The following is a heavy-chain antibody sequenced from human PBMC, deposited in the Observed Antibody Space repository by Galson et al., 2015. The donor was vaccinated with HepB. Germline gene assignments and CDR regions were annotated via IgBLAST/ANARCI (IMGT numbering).Heavy chain of an antibody. V-gene: IGHV6-1*01. Sequence: CAISGDSVSNNGVAWNWIRQSPSSGLEWLGRTYYRSKFYNDYAESVKSRLTINPDTSRNQVSLQLNSVTPEDPAVYYCARVRQLGQGFHFWGQGTLVTVSS. J-gene: IGHJ4*02. CDR2: TYYRSKFYN. CDR1: GDSVSNNGVA. D-gene: IGHD3-10*01. CDR3: ARVRQLGQGFHF.